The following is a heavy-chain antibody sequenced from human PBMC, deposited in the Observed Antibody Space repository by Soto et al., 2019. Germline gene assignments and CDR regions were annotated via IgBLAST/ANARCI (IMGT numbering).Heavy chain of an antibody. V-gene: IGHV6-1*01. CDR2: TYYRSKWYN. CDR3: ARGWRNCTPSSCYYWFDP. Sequence: PSQTLSLTCAISGDSVSSNSAAWNWIRQSPSRGLEWLGRTYYRSKWYNDYAVSVKSRIAINPDTSKNQFSLQLNSVTPEDTAVYYCARGWRNCTPSSCYYWFDPWGQGTLVTVSS. D-gene: IGHD2-2*01. J-gene: IGHJ5*02. CDR1: GDSVSSNSAA.